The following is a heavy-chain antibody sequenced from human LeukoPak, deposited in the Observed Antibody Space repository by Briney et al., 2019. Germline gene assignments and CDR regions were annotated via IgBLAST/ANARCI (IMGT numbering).Heavy chain of an antibody. D-gene: IGHD2-2*02. Sequence: SETLSLTCAVYGGSFSGYYWSWIRQPPGKGLEWIGEINHSGSTNYNPTLKSRVTISVDTSKNQFSLKLSSETAADTAVYYCARDKIPRSYVRWFDPWGQGTLVTVSS. J-gene: IGHJ5*02. CDR3: ARDKIPRSYVRWFDP. CDR2: INHSGST. V-gene: IGHV4-34*01. CDR1: GGSFSGYY.